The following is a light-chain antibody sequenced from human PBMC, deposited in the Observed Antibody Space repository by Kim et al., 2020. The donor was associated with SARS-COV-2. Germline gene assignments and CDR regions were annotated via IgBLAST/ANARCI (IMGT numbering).Light chain of an antibody. CDR2: AAS. CDR1: QGISRS. V-gene: IGKV1-12*01. CDR3: QQDKSFPLT. Sequence: DIQMTQSPSSVSASVGDRVTITCRASQGISRSLAWYQQKPGKTPNLLIYAASSLQSGVPSRFSGSGSGTDITLTITSLQPEDFATYYCQQDKSFPLTIGGGTKVDIK. J-gene: IGKJ4*01.